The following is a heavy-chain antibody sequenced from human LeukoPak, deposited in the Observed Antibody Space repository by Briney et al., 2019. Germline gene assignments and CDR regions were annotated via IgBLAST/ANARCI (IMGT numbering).Heavy chain of an antibody. D-gene: IGHD3-9*01. J-gene: IGHJ4*02. V-gene: IGHV3-33*01. CDR1: GFTFSSYG. CDR2: IWYDGSNK. Sequence: GGSLRLSCAASGFTFSSYGMHWVRQAPGKGLEWVAVIWYDGSNKYYADSVKGRFTISRDNSKNTLYLQMNSLRAEDTAVYYCARAVTYYDILTGYWGQGTLLTVSS. CDR3: ARAVTYYDILTGY.